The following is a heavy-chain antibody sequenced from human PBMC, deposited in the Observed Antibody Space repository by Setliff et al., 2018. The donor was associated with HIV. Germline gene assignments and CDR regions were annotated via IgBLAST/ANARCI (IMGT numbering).Heavy chain of an antibody. J-gene: IGHJ4*02. CDR2: IYYSGST. CDR1: GGSISSGCYY. CDR3: ARGFFSRTYFDY. V-gene: IGHV4-31*03. Sequence: KPSETLSLTCTVSGGSISSGCYYWSWIRQLPGKGLEWIGYIYYSGSTYYNPSLKSRVTISVDTAKNQFSLKLNSVTAADTAVYYCARGFFSRTYFDYWGPGTLVTVS.